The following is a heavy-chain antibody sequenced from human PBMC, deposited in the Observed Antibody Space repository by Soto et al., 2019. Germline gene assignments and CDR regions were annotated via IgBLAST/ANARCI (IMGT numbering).Heavy chain of an antibody. CDR1: GLAFGNYA. J-gene: IGHJ6*02. Sequence: GGSLRLSCRASGLAFGNYAMNWVRQVPGRGLEWVAGVSTNGRSTYYADSVRGRFTISRDNSKITVYLQMNSLRAEDTAVYYCAKDRAFNYFYGMDVWGQGTTVTVSS. D-gene: IGHD3-10*01. CDR3: AKDRAFNYFYGMDV. V-gene: IGHV3-23*01. CDR2: VSTNGRST.